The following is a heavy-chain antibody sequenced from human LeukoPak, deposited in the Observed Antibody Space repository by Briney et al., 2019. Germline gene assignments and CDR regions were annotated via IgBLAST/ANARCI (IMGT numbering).Heavy chain of an antibody. CDR1: GFTFSSYA. Sequence: GGSLRLSCAASGFTFSSYAMSWVRQAPGKGLEWVSGISGSGGSTYYADSVKGRFTISRDNSKNTLYLQMNSLRAEDTAIYYCARRYDYLDYWGQGTLVTVSS. CDR2: ISGSGGST. V-gene: IGHV3-23*01. CDR3: ARRYDYLDY. D-gene: IGHD1-1*01. J-gene: IGHJ4*02.